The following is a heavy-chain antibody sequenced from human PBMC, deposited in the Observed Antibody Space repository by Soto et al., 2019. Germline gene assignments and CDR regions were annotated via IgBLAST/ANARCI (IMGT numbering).Heavy chain of an antibody. CDR3: ARDERPRRDYDILTGPPGYFDY. D-gene: IGHD3-9*01. Sequence: GGSLRLSCAASGFTFSSYAMHWVRQAPGKGLEWVAVISYDGSNKYYADSVKGRFTISRDNSKNTLYLQMNSLRAEDTAVYYCARDERPRRDYDILTGPPGYFDYWGQGTLVTVSS. CDR2: ISYDGSNK. V-gene: IGHV3-30-3*01. CDR1: GFTFSSYA. J-gene: IGHJ4*02.